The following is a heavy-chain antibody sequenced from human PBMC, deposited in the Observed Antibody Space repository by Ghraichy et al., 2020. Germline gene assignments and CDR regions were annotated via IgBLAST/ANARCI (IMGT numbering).Heavy chain of an antibody. CDR1: GYTFTSYA. Sequence: ASVKVSCKASGYTFTSYAMHWVRQAPGQRLEWMGWINAGNGNTKYSQKFQGRVTITRDTSASTAYMELSSLRSEDTAVYYCARGSSGYGDYESLDYWGQGTLVTVSS. CDR2: INAGNGNT. CDR3: ARGSSGYGDYESLDY. V-gene: IGHV1-3*01. J-gene: IGHJ4*02. D-gene: IGHD4-17*01.